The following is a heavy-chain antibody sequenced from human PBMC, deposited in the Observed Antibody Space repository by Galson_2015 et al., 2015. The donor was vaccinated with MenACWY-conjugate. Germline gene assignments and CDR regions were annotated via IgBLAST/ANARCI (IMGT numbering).Heavy chain of an antibody. CDR1: GFTFSSYA. Sequence: SLRLSCAASGFTFSSYAMSWVRQAPGRGLEWVSAISGSGGSTYYADSVKGRFTISRDNSKNTLYLQMNSLRAEDTAVYYCAKVSAGYYYYGMDVWGQGTTVTVSS. V-gene: IGHV3-23*01. J-gene: IGHJ6*02. CDR3: AKVSAGYYYYGMDV. CDR2: ISGSGGST. D-gene: IGHD6-13*01.